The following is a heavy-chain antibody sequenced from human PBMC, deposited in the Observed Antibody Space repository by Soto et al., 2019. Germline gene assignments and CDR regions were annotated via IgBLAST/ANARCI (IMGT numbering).Heavy chain of an antibody. CDR3: ARGGRLGPHSFHY. V-gene: IGHV3-74*03. CDR2: IDSDGSTT. Sequence: TGGSLRLSCAASGFPFSFFWMHWVRQVPGKGLVWVSRIDSDGSTTTYADSVKGRFTISRDSAKSSLYLQMTSLRTEDTAIYYCARGGRLGPHSFHYWGRGSLVTVSS. J-gene: IGHJ4*02. CDR1: GFPFSFFW. D-gene: IGHD3-16*01.